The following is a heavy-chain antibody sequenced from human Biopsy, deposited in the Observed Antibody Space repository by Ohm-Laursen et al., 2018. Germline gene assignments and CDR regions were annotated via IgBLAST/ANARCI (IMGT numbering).Heavy chain of an antibody. D-gene: IGHD4-17*01. CDR3: ARKIYGDYEVPYSYGMDV. J-gene: IGHJ6*02. V-gene: IGHV3-11*01. Sequence: SLRLSSAASGFTFSDYYMIWVRQAPGRGLEWVSYISGSGTLIYYRDSVKGRFTISRDSAKNSLYLQMDSLRAEDTAVYYCARKIYGDYEVPYSYGMDVWGHGTTVTVSS. CDR1: GFTFSDYY. CDR2: ISGSGTLI.